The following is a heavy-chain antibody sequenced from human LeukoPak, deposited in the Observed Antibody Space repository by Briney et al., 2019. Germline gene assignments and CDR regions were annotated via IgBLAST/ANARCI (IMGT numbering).Heavy chain of an antibody. CDR1: GFTFSVAA. CDR3: AKDIQLST. J-gene: IGHJ3*01. V-gene: IGHV3-23*01. Sequence: PGGSLRLSCAAPGFTFSVAAMTWVRQAPGKGLEWVSLIGAGGESTYYADSVKGRFTISRDNSKNTLSLQMNSLRVEDTAMYFCAKDIQLSTWGLGTMVTVSS. CDR2: IGAGGEST. D-gene: IGHD5-24*01.